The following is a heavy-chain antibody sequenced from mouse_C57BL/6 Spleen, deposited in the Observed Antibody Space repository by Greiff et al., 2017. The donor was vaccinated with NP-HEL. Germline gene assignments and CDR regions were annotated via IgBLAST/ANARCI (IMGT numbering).Heavy chain of an antibody. Sequence: QVQLQQSGAELVKPGASVKLSCKASGYTFTSYWMQWVKQRPGQGLEWIGEIDPSDSYTNYNQKFKGKATLTVDTSSSTAYMQLSSLTSEDSAVYYCARPSYYGSSLYAMDYWGQGTSVTVSS. CDR3: ARPSYYGSSLYAMDY. V-gene: IGHV1-50*01. CDR2: IDPSDSYT. D-gene: IGHD1-1*01. J-gene: IGHJ4*01. CDR1: GYTFTSYW.